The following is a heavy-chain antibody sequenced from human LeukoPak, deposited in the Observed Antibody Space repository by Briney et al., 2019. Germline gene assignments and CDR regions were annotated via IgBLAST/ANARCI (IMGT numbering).Heavy chain of an antibody. D-gene: IGHD2-2*01. CDR2: INHSGST. Sequence: SETLSLTCAVYGGSFSGYYWSWIRQPPGKGLEWIGEINHSGSTNYNPSLKSRVTISVDTSKNQFSLKLSSVTAADTAVYYCAGDVPAAPRWNWFDPWGQGTLVTVSS. CDR3: AGDVPAAPRWNWFDP. V-gene: IGHV4-34*01. J-gene: IGHJ5*02. CDR1: GGSFSGYY.